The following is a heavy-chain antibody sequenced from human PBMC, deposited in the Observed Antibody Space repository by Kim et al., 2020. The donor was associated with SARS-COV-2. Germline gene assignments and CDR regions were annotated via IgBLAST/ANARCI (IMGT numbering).Heavy chain of an antibody. D-gene: IGHD3-22*01. CDR1: GFTFSTYA. J-gene: IGHJ6*02. Sequence: GGSLRLSCAASGFTFSTYAMSWVRQAPGKGLEWVSAISGSGGSTYYADSVKGRFTISRDNSKNTLYLQMNSLRAGDTAVYFCALVSLPYYYYYGMDVWGQGTTVTVSS. CDR3: ALVSLPYYYYYGMDV. CDR2: ISGSGGST. V-gene: IGHV3-23*01.